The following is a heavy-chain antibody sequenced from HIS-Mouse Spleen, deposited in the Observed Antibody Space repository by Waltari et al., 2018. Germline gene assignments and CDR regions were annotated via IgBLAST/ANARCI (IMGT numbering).Heavy chain of an antibody. J-gene: IGHJ4*02. V-gene: IGHV3-30*04. CDR3: ARAGDSSGWRDFDY. CDR2: ISYDGSNK. D-gene: IGHD6-19*01. Sequence: QVQLVESGGGVVQPGRALRLSCAPSGFTFSSYAMHWVRQAPGKGLEWVAVISYDGSNKYYADSVKGRFTISRDNSKNTLYLQMNSLRAEDTAVYYCARAGDSSGWRDFDYWGQGTLVTVSS. CDR1: GFTFSSYA.